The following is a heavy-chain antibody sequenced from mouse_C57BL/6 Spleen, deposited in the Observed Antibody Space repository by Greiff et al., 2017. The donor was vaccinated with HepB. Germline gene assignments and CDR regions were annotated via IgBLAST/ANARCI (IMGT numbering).Heavy chain of an antibody. CDR2: IHPNSGST. D-gene: IGHD2-12*01. CDR3: ARGEYDGYYAMDY. V-gene: IGHV1-64*01. Sequence: VQLQQSGAELVKPGASVKLSCKASGYTFTSYWMHWVKQRPGQGLEWIGMIHPNSGSTNYNEKFKSKATLTVDKSSSTAYMQLSSLTSEDSAVYDCARGEYDGYYAMDYWGQGTSVTVSS. CDR1: GYTFTSYW. J-gene: IGHJ4*01.